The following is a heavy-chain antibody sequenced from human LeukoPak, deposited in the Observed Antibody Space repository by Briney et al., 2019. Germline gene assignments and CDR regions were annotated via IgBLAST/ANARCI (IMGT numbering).Heavy chain of an antibody. D-gene: IGHD5-18*01. CDR3: ARDQPIGYNYGYPFDN. Sequence: GGSLRLSCAASGFTFSDYYMSWIRQAPGKGLEWVSYISSSGSTIYYADSVKGRFTISRDNAKNSLYLQIYNLRVEDTAVYYCARDQPIGYNYGYPFDNWGQGTLVTVSS. V-gene: IGHV3-11*04. CDR2: ISSSGSTI. CDR1: GFTFSDYY. J-gene: IGHJ4*02.